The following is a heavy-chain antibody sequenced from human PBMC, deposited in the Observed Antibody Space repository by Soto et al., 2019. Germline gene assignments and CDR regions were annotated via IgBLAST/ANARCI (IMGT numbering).Heavy chain of an antibody. Sequence: EVQRLESGGGLVQPGGSLRLSCAASGFTCSNYAMSWVRQTPGKGLEWVSTISGGGGNTYYPESVKGRFTISRDNSKDTVYLQMNRLRAEDTAIYYCAKERLGRGADYWGQGAMVTVTS. V-gene: IGHV3-23*01. CDR2: ISGGGGNT. CDR3: AKERLGRGADY. J-gene: IGHJ4*02. CDR1: GFTCSNYA.